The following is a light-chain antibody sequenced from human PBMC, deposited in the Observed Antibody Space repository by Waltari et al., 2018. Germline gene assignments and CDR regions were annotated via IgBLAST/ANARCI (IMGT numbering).Light chain of an antibody. CDR2: EDN. Sequence: NFMLTQPHSVSESPGKTVIISCTASSVPVTVIYEDNQRPSGVPDRFSGSVDGSSNVASLTISGLKTEDEADYYCQSYTYNSVIFGGGTKLTVL. V-gene: IGLV6-57*02. CDR1: SV. CDR3: QSYTYNSVI. J-gene: IGLJ2*01.